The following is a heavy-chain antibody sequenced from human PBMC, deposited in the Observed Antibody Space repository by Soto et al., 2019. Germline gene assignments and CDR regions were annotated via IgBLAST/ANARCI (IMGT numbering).Heavy chain of an antibody. CDR3: ARDSLSGIAAHLHDAFRDNWFDP. CDR1: GGTFSSYA. Sequence: SVKVSCKASGGTFSSYAISWVRQAPGQGLEWMGGIIPIFGTANYAQKFQGRVTITADESTSTAYMELSSLRSEDTAVYYCARDSLSGIAAHLHDAFRDNWFDPWGQGTLVTVSS. V-gene: IGHV1-69*13. J-gene: IGHJ5*02. CDR2: IIPIFGTA. D-gene: IGHD6-6*01.